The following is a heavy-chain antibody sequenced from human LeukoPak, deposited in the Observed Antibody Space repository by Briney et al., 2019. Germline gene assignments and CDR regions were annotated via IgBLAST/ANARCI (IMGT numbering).Heavy chain of an antibody. Sequence: ASVKVSCKASGYTFTSYYMHWVRQAPGQGLEWMGIINPSGGSTSYTQKFQGRVTMTRDTSTSTAYMELRSLRSDDTAVYYCARESDRVVVPEPYFDYWGQGTLVTVSS. CDR1: GYTFTSYY. D-gene: IGHD2-2*01. CDR3: ARESDRVVVPEPYFDY. V-gene: IGHV1-46*01. CDR2: INPSGGST. J-gene: IGHJ4*02.